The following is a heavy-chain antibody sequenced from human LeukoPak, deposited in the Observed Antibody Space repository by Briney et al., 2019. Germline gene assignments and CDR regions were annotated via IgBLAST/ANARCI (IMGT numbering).Heavy chain of an antibody. Sequence: QPGGSLRLSCAASVSTFSSYEMNWVRQAPGKGLEWVSYISSSGSTIYYADSVKGRFTISRDNAKNSLYLQMNSLRAEDTAVYYCAREAAAGTGWFDPWGQGTLVTVSS. D-gene: IGHD6-13*01. CDR2: ISSSGSTI. V-gene: IGHV3-48*03. CDR1: VSTFSSYE. J-gene: IGHJ5*02. CDR3: AREAAAGTGWFDP.